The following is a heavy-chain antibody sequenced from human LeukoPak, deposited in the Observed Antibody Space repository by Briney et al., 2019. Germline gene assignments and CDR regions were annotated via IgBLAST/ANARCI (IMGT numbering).Heavy chain of an antibody. CDR1: GFTFSDYY. CDR2: ISGSGGST. D-gene: IGHD6-6*01. V-gene: IGHV3-23*01. Sequence: GGSLRLSCAASGFTFSDYYMSWVRQAPGKGLEWVSAISGSGGSTYYADSVKGRFTISRDNSKNTLYLQMNSLRAEDTAVYYCAKEERDQYSSSILYFDYWGQGALVTVSS. J-gene: IGHJ4*02. CDR3: AKEERDQYSSSILYFDY.